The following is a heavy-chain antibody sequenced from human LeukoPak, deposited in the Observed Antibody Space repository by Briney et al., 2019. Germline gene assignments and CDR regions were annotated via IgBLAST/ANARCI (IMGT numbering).Heavy chain of an antibody. J-gene: IGHJ4*02. Sequence: SETLSLTCAVYGGSFSGYYWSWIRQPPGKGLEWIGEINHSGSTNYNPSLKSRVTISVDTSKNQFSLKLNSVTAADTAVYYCARGGVGIAARRFDYWGQGTLVTVSS. CDR3: ARGGVGIAARRFDY. CDR1: GGSFSGYY. D-gene: IGHD6-6*01. CDR2: INHSGST. V-gene: IGHV4-34*01.